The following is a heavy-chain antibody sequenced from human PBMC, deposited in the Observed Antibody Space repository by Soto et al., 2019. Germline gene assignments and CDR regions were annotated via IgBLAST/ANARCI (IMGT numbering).Heavy chain of an antibody. V-gene: IGHV3-15*07. CDR2: IKTNTDGGTT. Sequence: EVQLVESGGGFIYPGGSLRLSCAASGLTISNAWMNWVRQAPGKGLEWVGRIKTNTDGGTTDYAAAVKGRFTVSRDDSKNTLYLQMNSLSTEDTAVYYCTTGSVEGVWGRGTTVTVSS. CDR1: GLTISNAW. D-gene: IGHD2-15*01. CDR3: TTGSVEGV. J-gene: IGHJ6*02.